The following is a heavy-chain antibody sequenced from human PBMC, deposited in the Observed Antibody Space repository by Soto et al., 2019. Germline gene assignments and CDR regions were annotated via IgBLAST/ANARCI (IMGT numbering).Heavy chain of an antibody. J-gene: IGHJ4*02. Sequence: PGGSLRLSCAASGFTFSSYAMSWVRQAPGKGLEWVSAISGSGGSTYYADSVKGRFTISRDNSKNTLYLQMNSLRAEDTAVYYCAKDRAPITMVRDPEQDWGQGTLVTVSS. CDR1: GFTFSSYA. V-gene: IGHV3-23*01. D-gene: IGHD3-10*01. CDR3: AKDRAPITMVRDPEQD. CDR2: ISGSGGST.